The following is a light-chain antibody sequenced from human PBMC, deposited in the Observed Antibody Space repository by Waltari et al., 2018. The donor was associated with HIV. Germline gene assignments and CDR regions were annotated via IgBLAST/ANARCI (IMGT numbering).Light chain of an antibody. J-gene: IGLJ1*01. V-gene: IGLV1-40*01. CDR2: GDR. CDR3: QSYDRSLSGSFV. CDR1: SSNIGAGYD. Sequence: QSVLTQPPSVSGAPGQRVTISCTGNSSNIGAGYDVQRYQHLPGTAPKLLIYGDRNRPSGVPDRFSASRSDTSASLAITGLQAEDEADYYCQSYDRSLSGSFVFGTGTKVTVL.